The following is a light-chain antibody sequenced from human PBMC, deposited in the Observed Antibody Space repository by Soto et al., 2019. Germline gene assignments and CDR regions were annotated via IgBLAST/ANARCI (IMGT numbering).Light chain of an antibody. CDR1: SSDVGGYNY. V-gene: IGLV2-14*01. J-gene: IGLJ1*01. Sequence: SALTQPASGSGSPGQSITISCTGTSSDVGGYNYVSWYQQHPGKAPKLMIYDVSDRPSGVSNRFSGSKSGNTASLTISGLQAEDEDDYYCSSCTSSSTYVFGTGTKVXVL. CDR2: DVS. CDR3: SSCTSSSTYV.